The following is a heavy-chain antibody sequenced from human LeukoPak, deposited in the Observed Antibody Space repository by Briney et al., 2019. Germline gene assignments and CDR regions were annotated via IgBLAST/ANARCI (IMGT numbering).Heavy chain of an antibody. CDR1: GYTFTSYG. D-gene: IGHD3-3*01. V-gene: IGHV1-18*01. Sequence: ASVKVSCKASGYTFTSYGISWVRQAPGQGREWMGWISAYNGNTNYAQKLQGRVTMTTDTSTSTAYMELRSLRSDDTAVYYCAREFTAYDFWSGYIPLDYWGQGTLVTVSS. CDR3: AREFTAYDFWSGYIPLDY. CDR2: ISAYNGNT. J-gene: IGHJ4*02.